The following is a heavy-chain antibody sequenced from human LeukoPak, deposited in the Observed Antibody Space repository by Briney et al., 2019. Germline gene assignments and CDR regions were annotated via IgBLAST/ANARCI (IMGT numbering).Heavy chain of an antibody. Sequence: GESLKISCKGSGYSFTSYWIGWGRQMPGKGLGWMGIIYPGDSDTRYSPSFQGQVTMSADKSIRTAYLQWSSLKASDTAMYFCARQNPLADVFDIWGQGTMITVSS. CDR1: GYSFTSYW. CDR2: IYPGDSDT. CDR3: ARQNPLADVFDI. J-gene: IGHJ3*02. V-gene: IGHV5-51*01.